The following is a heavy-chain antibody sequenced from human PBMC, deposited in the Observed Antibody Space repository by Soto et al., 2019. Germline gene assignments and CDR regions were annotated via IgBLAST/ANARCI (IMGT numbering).Heavy chain of an antibody. D-gene: IGHD3-22*01. CDR2: IWYDGSNK. J-gene: IGHJ6*02. CDR3: ARDLYDSSGYYYYYYGMDV. V-gene: IGHV3-33*01. Sequence: PGGSLRLSCAASGFTFSSYGMHWVRQAPGKGLEWVAVIWYDGSNKYYADSVKGRFTISRDNTKNTLCLQMNSLRAEDTAVYYCARDLYDSSGYYYYYYGMDVWGQGTTVTVSS. CDR1: GFTFSSYG.